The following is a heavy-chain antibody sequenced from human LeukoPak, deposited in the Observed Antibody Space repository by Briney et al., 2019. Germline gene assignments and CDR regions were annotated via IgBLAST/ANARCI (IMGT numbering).Heavy chain of an antibody. CDR2: IRSKAYGGTT. CDR3: RITMVRGEV. D-gene: IGHD3-10*01. CDR1: GFTFGDYA. J-gene: IGHJ4*02. V-gene: IGHV3-49*04. Sequence: PGGSLRLSCTASGFTFGDYAMSWVRQAPGKGLEWVGFIRSKAYGGTTEYAASVKGRFTISRDDSKSIAYLQMNSLKTEDTAVYYCRITMVRGEVWGQGTLVTVSS.